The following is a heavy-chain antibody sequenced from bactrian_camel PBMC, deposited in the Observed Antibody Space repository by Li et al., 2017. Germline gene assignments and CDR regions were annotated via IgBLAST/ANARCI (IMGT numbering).Heavy chain of an antibody. CDR1: GDTVNR. CDR2: VYMVHGTT. CDR3: ARSSGRYCLLKLRGFIH. D-gene: IGHD2*01. Sequence: VQLVESGGGSAQAGGALALSCSASGDTVNRMAWFRQAPGKERERVAHVYMVHGTTNYADSVKGRFTISQADAKNTVYLQMNGLKPEDTAIYYCARSSGRYCLLKLRGFIHWGQGTQVTVS. V-gene: IGHV3S40*01. J-gene: IGHJ4*01.